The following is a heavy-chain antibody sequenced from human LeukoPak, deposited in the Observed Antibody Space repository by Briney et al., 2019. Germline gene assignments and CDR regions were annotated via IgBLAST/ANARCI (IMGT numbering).Heavy chain of an antibody. D-gene: IGHD3-16*01. Sequence: GGSLRLSCAASGFTFSSYWMSWVRQAPEKGLEWVASIRYDESDEDYADSVKGRFTISRDNNKNTLDLQMIRLRPDDTAIYYCAKVGPIRGNGLYYSDNWGQGTLVTVSS. CDR2: IRYDESDE. V-gene: IGHV3-30*02. CDR1: GFTFSSYW. CDR3: AKVGPIRGNGLYYSDN. J-gene: IGHJ4*02.